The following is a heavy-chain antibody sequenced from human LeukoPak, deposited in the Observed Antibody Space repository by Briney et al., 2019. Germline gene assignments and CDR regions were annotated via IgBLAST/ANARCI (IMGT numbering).Heavy chain of an antibody. V-gene: IGHV3-30*02. Sequence: PGGSLRLSCAASGFTFSSYGMHWVRQAPGKGLEWVAFIRYDGSNKYYADSVKGRSTISRDNSKNTLYLQMNSLRAEDTAVYYCAKVDVSIVGATDFDYWGQGTLVTVSS. CDR1: GFTFSSYG. CDR3: AKVDVSIVGATDFDY. D-gene: IGHD1-26*01. CDR2: IRYDGSNK. J-gene: IGHJ4*02.